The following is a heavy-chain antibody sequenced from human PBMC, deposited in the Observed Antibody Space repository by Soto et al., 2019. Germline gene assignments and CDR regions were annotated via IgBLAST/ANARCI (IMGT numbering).Heavy chain of an antibody. CDR1: GDSISTVDYF. V-gene: IGHV4-30-4*01. CDR2: IYKSTTT. CDR3: ARGRYCLTGRCFPNWFDS. J-gene: IGHJ5*01. D-gene: IGHD2-15*01. Sequence: SETLSLTCSVSGDSISTVDYFWARIRQPPGQALEYIGYIYKSTTTYYNPSFESRVAISLDTSKSQFSLTVTSVTAADTAVYFCARGRYCLTGRCFPNWFDSWGQGTLVTVSS.